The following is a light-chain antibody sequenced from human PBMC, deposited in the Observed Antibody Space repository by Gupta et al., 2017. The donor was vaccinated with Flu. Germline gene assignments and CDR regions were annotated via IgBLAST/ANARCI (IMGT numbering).Light chain of an antibody. J-gene: IGLJ3*02. V-gene: IGLV1-40*01. Sequence: QSVLTPPPSVSGAPGQRVTISCTGSSSNVGATYGVHWYQQLPGTAPKLLIYDDNNRPSGVPDRFSGSKSGTSASLAITGFQAEDEADYYCQSYDNTLSGWMFGGGTKLTVL. CDR3: QSYDNTLSGWM. CDR2: DDN. CDR1: SSNVGATYG.